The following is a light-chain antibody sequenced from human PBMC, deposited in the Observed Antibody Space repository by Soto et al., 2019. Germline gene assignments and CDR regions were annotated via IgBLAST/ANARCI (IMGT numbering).Light chain of an antibody. V-gene: IGKV1-12*01. CDR3: QQATSFPLT. CDR2: AAS. Sequence: DIQMTQSPSFVSASVGDRVTITCRASQGISSWLAWYQHKPGRAPKLLIHAASSLESGGPSRFSGSGSGTDFTLTVSSPQPEDFATYYCQQATSFPLTFGGGTKVEIK. J-gene: IGKJ4*01. CDR1: QGISSW.